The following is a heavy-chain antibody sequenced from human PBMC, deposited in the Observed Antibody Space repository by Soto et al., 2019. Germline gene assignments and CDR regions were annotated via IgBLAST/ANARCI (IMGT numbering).Heavy chain of an antibody. V-gene: IGHV1-2*02. D-gene: IGHD3-16*01. Sequence: QVQLVQSGAEVKKPGASVKVSCKASGYTFTGYYMHWVRQAPGQGLEWMGWINPNSGGTNYAQKFQGRVTMTRDKSNNTAYMELSRLRSDGTAVYYCARGLGYFSPTHSYGMDVLGQGTTVT. CDR3: ARGLGYFSPTHSYGMDV. J-gene: IGHJ6*02. CDR1: GYTFTGYY. CDR2: INPNSGGT.